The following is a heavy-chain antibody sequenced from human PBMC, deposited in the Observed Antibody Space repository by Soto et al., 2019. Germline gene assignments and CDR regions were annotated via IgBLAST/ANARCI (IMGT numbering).Heavy chain of an antibody. J-gene: IGHJ4*02. Sequence: LQLQESGPGLVKPSETLSLTCTVSGGSISRSGYCWAWIRQPPGQGLEWIGFIYHSGNTYYKSSLKSRGLMSVDTCKNQFSLNLRSVTAADTAVYYSARLDDRSGYAPDYWGQGTLLTVSP. CDR1: GGSISRSGYC. CDR3: ARLDDRSGYAPDY. CDR2: IYHSGNT. V-gene: IGHV4-39*01. D-gene: IGHD3-22*01.